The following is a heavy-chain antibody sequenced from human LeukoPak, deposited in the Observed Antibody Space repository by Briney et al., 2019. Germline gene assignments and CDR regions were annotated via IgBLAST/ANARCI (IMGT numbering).Heavy chain of an antibody. Sequence: SETLSLTCTVSGGSISSFYWTWIRQPPGKGLEWIGYIYYSGSTNYNPSLKSRVTISVDTSKNQFSLKLSSVTAADTAVYYCARDQIRWAFDIWGQGTMVTVSS. D-gene: IGHD3-16*02. V-gene: IGHV4-59*01. CDR3: ARDQIRWAFDI. CDR2: IYYSGST. CDR1: GGSISSFY. J-gene: IGHJ3*02.